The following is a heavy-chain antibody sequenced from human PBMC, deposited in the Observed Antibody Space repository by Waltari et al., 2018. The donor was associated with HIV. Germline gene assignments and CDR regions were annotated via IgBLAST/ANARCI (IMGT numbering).Heavy chain of an antibody. Sequence: QLQLQESGPGLVKPSVTLSPTCTASDGSITDSSGDYHWGWIRQPPGKELEWIGNIHYSGNTFYNPSLRSRVTISADKAKNQFSLKLRSVTAADTAVYFCMRHRGYFPPDYWGQGTLVTVSS. CDR2: IHYSGNT. CDR1: DGSITDSSGDYH. J-gene: IGHJ4*02. V-gene: IGHV4-39*01. D-gene: IGHD1-26*01. CDR3: MRHRGYFPPDY.